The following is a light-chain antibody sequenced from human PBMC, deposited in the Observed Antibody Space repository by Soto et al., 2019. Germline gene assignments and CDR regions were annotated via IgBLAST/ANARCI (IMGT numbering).Light chain of an antibody. CDR2: DAS. CDR3: QQRSNWPLIT. CDR1: QSVSSY. J-gene: IGKJ5*01. V-gene: IGKV3-11*01. Sequence: EIVLTQSPATLSLSPGERATLSCRAEQSVSSYLAWYQQKPGQAPRLLIYDASNRATGIPARFSGSGSGTDFTLTISSLEPEDFAVYYCQQRSNWPLITFGQGTRLEIK.